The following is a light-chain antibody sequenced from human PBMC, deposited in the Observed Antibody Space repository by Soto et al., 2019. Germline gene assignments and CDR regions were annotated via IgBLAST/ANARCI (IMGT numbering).Light chain of an antibody. CDR2: DAP. V-gene: IGKV3-11*01. CDR1: QSVSSY. Sequence: EIVLTQSPATLSLSPGERATLSCRASQSVSSYLVWYQQKPGQAPSLLIYDAPNRATGIPARFSGSGSGTDFTLTISSLEPEDFAVYYCQQRSNWPLTFGGGTKLQIK. CDR3: QQRSNWPLT. J-gene: IGKJ4*01.